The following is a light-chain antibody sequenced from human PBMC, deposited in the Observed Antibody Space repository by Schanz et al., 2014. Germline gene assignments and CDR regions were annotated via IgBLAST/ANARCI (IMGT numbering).Light chain of an antibody. Sequence: QSALTQPPSVSGSPGQSVTISCTGTSGDVGSYNRVSWYQQPPGTAPKLMIYEVNNRPSGVPDRFSGSKSGSTASLTISGLQAEDEADYYCSSYAGSSTPYVFGTGTKLTVL. CDR1: SGDVGSYNR. J-gene: IGLJ1*01. CDR2: EVN. CDR3: SSYAGSSTPYV. V-gene: IGLV2-18*02.